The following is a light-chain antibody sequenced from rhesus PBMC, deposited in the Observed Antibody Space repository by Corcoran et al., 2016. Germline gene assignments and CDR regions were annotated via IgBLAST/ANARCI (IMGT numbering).Light chain of an antibody. Sequence: DIQMTQSPSSLSASVGDRVIITCRVSQAINTFLNWYQQKPGKAPKLLILFTNHLESGVPSRFSGSGSGTEFTLTISSLQPEDFTTYYCQQYRSLPLTFSGGTKVEIK. V-gene: IGKV1-32*05. CDR2: FTN. J-gene: IGKJ4*01. CDR3: QQYRSLPLT. CDR1: QAINTF.